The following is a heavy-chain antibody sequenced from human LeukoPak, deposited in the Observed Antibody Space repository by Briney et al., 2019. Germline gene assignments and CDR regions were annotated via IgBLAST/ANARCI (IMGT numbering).Heavy chain of an antibody. V-gene: IGHV4-34*01. Sequence: SETLSLTCAVYGGSFSGYYWSWIRQPPGKGLEWIGSVYYSGSTYYNPSLKSRVTISVDTSKNQFSLKLSSVTAADTAVYYCARSSGYSSSGGLNWFDTWGQGTLVTVSS. CDR3: ARSSGYSSSGGLNWFDT. CDR1: GGSFSGYY. D-gene: IGHD6-13*01. J-gene: IGHJ5*02. CDR2: VYYSGST.